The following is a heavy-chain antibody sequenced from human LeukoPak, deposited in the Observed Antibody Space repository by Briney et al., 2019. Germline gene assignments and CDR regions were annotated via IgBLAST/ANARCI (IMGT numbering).Heavy chain of an antibody. D-gene: IGHD3-9*01. V-gene: IGHV3-30-3*01. CDR1: GFTFSSYS. CDR2: ISYDGSNK. J-gene: IGHJ6*02. CDR3: ARGGYDILNPESSYYGMDV. Sequence: AGSLRLSCAASGFTFSSYSRHWVRQAPGKGLEWVAVISYDGSNKYYAYSVKGRFTISRDNSKNTLYLQMNSLRAEDTAVYYCARGGYDILNPESSYYGMDVRGQGATVVVSS.